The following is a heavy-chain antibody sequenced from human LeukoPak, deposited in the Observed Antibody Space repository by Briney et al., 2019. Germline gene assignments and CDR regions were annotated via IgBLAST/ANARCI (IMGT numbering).Heavy chain of an antibody. CDR2: INPNSGDT. CDR1: GYTFTRYY. Sequence: ASVKVSCKASGYTFTRYYMHWVRQAPGQGLEWMGWINPNSGDTNYAQKFQGRVTMTRDTSISTAYMELSRLRSDDTAVYYCARVRAYGESHYYYYYGMDVWGQGTTVTVSS. V-gene: IGHV1-2*02. J-gene: IGHJ6*02. D-gene: IGHD4-17*01. CDR3: ARVRAYGESHYYYYYGMDV.